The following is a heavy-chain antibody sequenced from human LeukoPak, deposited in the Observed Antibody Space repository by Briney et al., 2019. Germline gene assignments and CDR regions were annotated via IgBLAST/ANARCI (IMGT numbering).Heavy chain of an antibody. CDR1: GFTFDDYA. CDR2: ISWNSGSI. CDR3: AKVPFYDQNYYFDY. V-gene: IGHV3-9*01. Sequence: GRSLRLSCAASGFTFDDYAMHWVRQAPGKGLEWVSGISWNSGSIGYADSVKGRFTISRDNAKNSLYLQMNSLRAEDTALYYCAKVPFYDQNYYFDYWGQGTLVTVSS. J-gene: IGHJ4*02. D-gene: IGHD2/OR15-2a*01.